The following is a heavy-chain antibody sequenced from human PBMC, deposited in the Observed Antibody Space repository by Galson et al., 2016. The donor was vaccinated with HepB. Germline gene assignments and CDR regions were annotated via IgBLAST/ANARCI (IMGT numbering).Heavy chain of an antibody. V-gene: IGHV1-18*01. CDR2: ISGDNGNT. D-gene: IGHD6-6*01. Sequence: SCKASGYTFTSYGISWVRQAPGQGLEWMGWISGDNGNTNYAQKLQGRVTMTKDTSTSTAYMELRSLRSDDTAVYYCARQQVGNNWFDPWGQGTLVTVSS. CDR3: ARQQVGNNWFDP. CDR1: GYTFTSYG. J-gene: IGHJ5*02.